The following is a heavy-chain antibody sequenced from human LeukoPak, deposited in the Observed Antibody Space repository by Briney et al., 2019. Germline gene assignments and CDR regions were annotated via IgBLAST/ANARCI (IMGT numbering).Heavy chain of an antibody. CDR3: AREGSGGSCYIR. CDR2: IYYSGST. V-gene: IGHV4-39*02. D-gene: IGHD2-15*01. CDR1: CRSISSSSYY. J-gene: IGHJ4*02. Sequence: PSETLSLACTVSCRSISSSSYYGGWIRQPPGKGLEWIGSIYYSGSTYYNPSFNSRFTISVETSKNQCSLKLSSVTAADTAVYYCAREGSGGSCYIRWGQGTLVTVSS.